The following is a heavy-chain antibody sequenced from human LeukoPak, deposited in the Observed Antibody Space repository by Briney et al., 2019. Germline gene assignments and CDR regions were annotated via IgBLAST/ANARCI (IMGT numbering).Heavy chain of an antibody. CDR1: GYNYRDYY. J-gene: IGHJ3*02. CDR3: ARVYRLYERTYPAGYDI. V-gene: IGHV1-2*02. Sequence: ASVKVSCKASGYNYRDYYIHWVRHAPGQGLEWVGWINPQSGGTRYAPRFQGRVTMSSDTSINTAYMELRRLTSDDTAVFYCARVYRLYERTYPAGYDIWGQGTGVTVPS. D-gene: IGHD6-25*01. CDR2: INPQSGGT.